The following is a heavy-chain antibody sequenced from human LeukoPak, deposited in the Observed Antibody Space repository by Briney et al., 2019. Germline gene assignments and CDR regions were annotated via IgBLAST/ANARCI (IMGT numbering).Heavy chain of an antibody. V-gene: IGHV3-74*01. CDR3: ASPPSRLGGYDM. D-gene: IGHD2-15*01. Sequence: GGSLRLSCVASGFTFSSYWMHWVRQAPGKGLVWVSRINSDGSSTSYADSVKGRFTISRDNAKNTLYLQMSSLRAEDTAVYYCASPPSRLGGYDMWGQGTMVTVSS. CDR2: INSDGSST. CDR1: GFTFSSYW. J-gene: IGHJ3*02.